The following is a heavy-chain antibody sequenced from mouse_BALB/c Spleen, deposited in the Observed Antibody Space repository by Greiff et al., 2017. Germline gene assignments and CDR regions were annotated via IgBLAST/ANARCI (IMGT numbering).Heavy chain of an antibody. D-gene: IGHD1-1*01. Sequence: QVQLQQSGPELVKPGASVRISCKASGYTFTSYYIHWVKQRPGQGLEWIGWIYPGNVNTKYNEKFKGKATLTADKSSSTAYMQLSSLTSEDSAVYFCARSALFYYGSLHWYFDVWGAGTTVTVSS. CDR1: GYTFTSYY. V-gene: IGHV1S56*01. J-gene: IGHJ1*01. CDR2: IYPGNVNT. CDR3: ARSALFYYGSLHWYFDV.